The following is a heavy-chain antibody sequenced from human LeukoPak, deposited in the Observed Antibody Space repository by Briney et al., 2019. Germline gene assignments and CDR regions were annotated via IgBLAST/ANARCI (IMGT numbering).Heavy chain of an antibody. CDR1: GGSISTYY. J-gene: IGHJ4*02. CDR3: ARGPNRYSSGWYYFDY. V-gene: IGHV4-59*01. CDR2: IYYSGST. D-gene: IGHD6-19*01. Sequence: PSETLSLICTVSGGSISTYYWSWIRQPPGKGLEWIGYIYYSGSTNYNPSLKSRVTISVDTSKNEFSLKLSSVTAADTAVYFCARGPNRYSSGWYYFDYWGQGTLVTVSS.